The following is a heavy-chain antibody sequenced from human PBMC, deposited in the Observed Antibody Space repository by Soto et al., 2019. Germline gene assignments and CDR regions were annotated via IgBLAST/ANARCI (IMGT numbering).Heavy chain of an antibody. D-gene: IGHD6-13*01. CDR1: GFTFSSYS. Sequence: GESXRLACSSSGFTFSSYSIRWFGHAPGKGLEWVSAISRSGGSTYYADSVKGRFTISRDNSKNTLYLQMKSLRAEDTAVYSCAKLPSTINDIAAAGTDYWGQGTLVTVSS. V-gene: IGHV3-23*01. CDR2: ISRSGGST. CDR3: AKLPSTINDIAAAGTDY. J-gene: IGHJ4*02.